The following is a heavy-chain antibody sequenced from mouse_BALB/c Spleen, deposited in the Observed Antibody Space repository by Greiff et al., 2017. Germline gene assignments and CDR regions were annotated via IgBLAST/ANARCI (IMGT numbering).Heavy chain of an antibody. V-gene: IGHV1-54*03. CDR2: INPGSGGT. CDR3: ARGATAYWYFDV. D-gene: IGHD1-2*01. Sequence: VQLQQSGAELVRPGTSVKVSCKASGYAFTNYLIEWVKQRPGQGLEWIGVINPGSGGTNYNEKFKGKATLTADKSSSTAYMQLSSLTSDDSAVYFCARGATAYWYFDVWGAGTTVTVSS. CDR1: GYAFTNYL. J-gene: IGHJ1*01.